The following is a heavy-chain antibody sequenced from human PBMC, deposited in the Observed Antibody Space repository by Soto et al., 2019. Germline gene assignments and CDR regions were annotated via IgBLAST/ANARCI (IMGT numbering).Heavy chain of an antibody. Sequence: GASVKVSFKASGYTFSDYYLHWVRQAPGQGLEWMGWINPKSGGTYYPQQFQGRVTMTRDTSITTAHMELSRLRSDDTAVYYCARGKSITGNSVRFDPWGQGTLVTVSS. CDR1: GYTFSDYY. CDR2: INPKSGGT. CDR3: ARGKSITGNSVRFDP. J-gene: IGHJ5*02. D-gene: IGHD1-20*01. V-gene: IGHV1-2*02.